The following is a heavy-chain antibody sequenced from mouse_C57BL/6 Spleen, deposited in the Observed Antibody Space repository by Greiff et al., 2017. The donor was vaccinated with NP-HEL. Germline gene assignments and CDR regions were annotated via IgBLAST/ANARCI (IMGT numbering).Heavy chain of an antibody. J-gene: IGHJ2*01. Sequence: EVQLQESGPGLAKPSQTLSLTCSVTGYSITSDYWNWIRKLPGNKLEYMGYISYSGSTYYNPSLKIRISITRDTSKNQYYLQLNSMTTDDTATYYCARSYSDYFDYWGQGTTLTVSS. CDR3: ARSYSDYFDY. CDR2: ISYSGST. D-gene: IGHD2-10*01. CDR1: GYSITSDY. V-gene: IGHV3-8*01.